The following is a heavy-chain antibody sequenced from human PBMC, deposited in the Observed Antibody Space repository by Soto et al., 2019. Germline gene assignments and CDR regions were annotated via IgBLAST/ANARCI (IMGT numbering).Heavy chain of an antibody. J-gene: IGHJ4*02. D-gene: IGHD6-19*01. CDR1: GLTFSSYA. CDR2: ISSNGGST. CDR3: ARDMGEESSGWNGDPFDY. V-gene: IGHV3-64*01. Sequence: EVQLVESGGGLVQPGGSLRLSCAASGLTFSSYAMHWVRQAPGKGLEYVSAISSNGGSTYYANSVKGRFTISRDNSKNTLYLHMGSLRAEDMAVYYCARDMGEESSGWNGDPFDYWGQGTLVTVSS.